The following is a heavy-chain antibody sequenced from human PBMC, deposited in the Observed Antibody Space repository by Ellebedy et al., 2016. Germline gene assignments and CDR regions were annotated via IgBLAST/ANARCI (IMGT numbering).Heavy chain of an antibody. D-gene: IGHD3-10*01. V-gene: IGHV3-30*18. Sequence: GESLKISXAASGFTFNRYDIHWVRQAPGKGLEWVAAISDDGSGKYYTDSVKGRFTISRDNSKIRVYLQMNSLRLEDTAVYYCAKVRSSEFYNKYDMDVWGQGTTVTVSS. CDR3: AKVRSSEFYNKYDMDV. CDR1: GFTFNRYD. CDR2: ISDDGSGK. J-gene: IGHJ6*02.